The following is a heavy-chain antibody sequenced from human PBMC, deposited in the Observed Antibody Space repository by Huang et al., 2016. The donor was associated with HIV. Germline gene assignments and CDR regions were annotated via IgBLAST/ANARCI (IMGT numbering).Heavy chain of an antibody. Sequence: QVQLVESGGGVVQPGRSLRLSCAAFGFTFNKFGMHWVRQAPGKGLEWVAIISYDGSSKYHADSVKGRFTSSRDNSKNTVYLQMNSLRVEDTAVYYCAKDGRGSGTYYDYFEYWGQGTLVTVSS. J-gene: IGHJ4*02. CDR2: ISYDGSSK. CDR3: AKDGRGSGTYYDYFEY. CDR1: GFTFNKFG. V-gene: IGHV3-30*18. D-gene: IGHD1-26*01.